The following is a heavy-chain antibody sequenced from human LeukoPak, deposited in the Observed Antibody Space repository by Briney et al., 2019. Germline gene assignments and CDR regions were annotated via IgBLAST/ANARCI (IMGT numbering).Heavy chain of an antibody. D-gene: IGHD6-19*01. J-gene: IGHJ4*02. Sequence: ASVKVSCKASGYTFTGYYMHWVRQAPGQGLEWMGWINPNSGGTNYAQKFQGRVTMTRDTSISTAYMELSRLRSDDTAVYYCARDRRHTGIAVAGSLFDYWGQGTLVTVSS. CDR1: GYTFTGYY. CDR2: INPNSGGT. CDR3: ARDRRHTGIAVAGSLFDY. V-gene: IGHV1-2*02.